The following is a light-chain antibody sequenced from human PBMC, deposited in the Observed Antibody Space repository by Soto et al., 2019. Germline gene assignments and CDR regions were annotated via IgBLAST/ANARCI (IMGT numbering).Light chain of an antibody. V-gene: IGKV3-11*01. J-gene: IGKJ1*01. CDR1: QSVSSY. Sequence: GLSQSPATVSLSPGERATLSFRASQSVSSYLAWYQQKPGQAPRLLIYDASNGATGIPARFSGSGSGTDFTLTISSLEPDDFAVYYCQQRSNWPTFGQGT. CDR3: QQRSNWPT. CDR2: DAS.